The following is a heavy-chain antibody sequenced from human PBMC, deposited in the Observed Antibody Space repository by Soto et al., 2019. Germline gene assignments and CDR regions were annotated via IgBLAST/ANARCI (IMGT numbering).Heavy chain of an antibody. J-gene: IGHJ4*02. V-gene: IGHV3-74*03. CDR3: AKDLSWGQRDY. CDR1: GFTFSSYW. D-gene: IGHD3-16*01. CDR2: IRSDGTAT. Sequence: EVQLVESGGGLVQPGVSLRLSCAASGFTFSSYWMHWVRQDPLKGLVWVSSIRSDGTATQYADSVKGRFTVSRDNAKNTVYLQMNRLRAEDTAVYYCAKDLSWGQRDYSGQGTLVTVSS.